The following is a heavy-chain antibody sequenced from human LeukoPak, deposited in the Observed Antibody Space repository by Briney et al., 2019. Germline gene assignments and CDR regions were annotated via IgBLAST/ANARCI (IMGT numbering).Heavy chain of an antibody. V-gene: IGHV4-39*07. CDR1: GGPISSSRYY. D-gene: IGHD3-16*01. J-gene: IGHJ5*02. Sequence: SETLSLTCTVSGGPISSSRYYWGWIRQPPGTGLEWIGSLYYSGSTFYTPSLKSRVTISVDTSKNQFSLKLSSVTAADTAVYYCARARNMITFGGVGWFDPWGQGTLVTVSS. CDR2: LYYSGST. CDR3: ARARNMITFGGVGWFDP.